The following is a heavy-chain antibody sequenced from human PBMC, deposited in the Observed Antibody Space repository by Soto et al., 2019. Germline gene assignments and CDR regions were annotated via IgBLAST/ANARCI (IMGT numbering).Heavy chain of an antibody. D-gene: IGHD6-6*01. CDR2: ISGSGGST. CDR3: AKGKAARPFGLYYYYGMDV. J-gene: IGHJ6*02. Sequence: GGSLRLSCAASGFTFSSYAMSWVRQAPGKGLEWVSAISGSGGSTYYADSVKGRFTISRDNSKNTLYLQMNSLRAEDTAVYYCAKGKAARPFGLYYYYGMDVWGQGTTVTVSS. CDR1: GFTFSSYA. V-gene: IGHV3-23*01.